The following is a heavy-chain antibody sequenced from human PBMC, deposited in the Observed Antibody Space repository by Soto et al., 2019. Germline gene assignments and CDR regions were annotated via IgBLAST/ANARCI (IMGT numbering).Heavy chain of an antibody. V-gene: IGHV3-30*02. Sequence: GGSLRLSCAASGFTFSSYGMHWVRQAPGKGLEWVAVIWYDGSNKYYADSVKGRFTISRDNSKNTLYLQMNSLRAEDTAVYYCAKASRAVARGLKLRFHFWYFDYWGQGTLVTVSS. CDR3: AKASRAVARGLKLRFHFWYFDY. CDR1: GFTFSSYG. J-gene: IGHJ4*02. CDR2: IWYDGSNK. D-gene: IGHD6-19*01.